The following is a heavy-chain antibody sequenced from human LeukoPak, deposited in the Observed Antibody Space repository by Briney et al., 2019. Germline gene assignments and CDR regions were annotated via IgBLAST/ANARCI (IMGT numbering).Heavy chain of an antibody. V-gene: IGHV4-31*03. J-gene: IGHJ4*02. CDR3: ARVNYYDSSGYYANPKFDY. CDR2: IYYSGST. CDR1: GGSISSGGYY. D-gene: IGHD3-22*01. Sequence: SETLSLTCTVSGGSISSGGYYWSWIRQHPGKGLEWIGYIYYSGSTYYNPSLKSRVTISVDTSKNQFFLKLSSVTAADTAVYYCARVNYYDSSGYYANPKFDYWGQGTLVTVSS.